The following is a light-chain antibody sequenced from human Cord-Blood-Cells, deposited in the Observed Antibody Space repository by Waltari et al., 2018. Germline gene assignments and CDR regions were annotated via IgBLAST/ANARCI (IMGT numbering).Light chain of an antibody. V-gene: IGLV2-11*01. Sequence: QSALTPPRSVSGSPGQSVTIPCPGTSSAVGGYNYVSWYQPHPGKAPKLMIYDVSKRPSGVPDRFSGSKSGNTASLTISGLQAEDEADYYCCSYAGSYTFYVFGTGTKVTVL. CDR2: DVS. CDR3: CSYAGSYTFYV. J-gene: IGLJ1*01. CDR1: SSAVGGYNY.